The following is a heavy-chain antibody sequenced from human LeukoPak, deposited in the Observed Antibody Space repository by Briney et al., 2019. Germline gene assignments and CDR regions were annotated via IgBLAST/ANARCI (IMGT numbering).Heavy chain of an antibody. CDR3: ARSYGYYFDY. CDR1: GGSFSGYY. V-gene: IGHV4-34*01. Sequence: PSETLSLTCAVYGGSFSGYYWSWIRQPPGKGLEWIGEINHSGSTNYNPSLKSRVTISVDTSKNQFSLKLSSVTAADTAVYYCARSYGYYFDYWGQGTLATVSS. CDR2: INHSGST. D-gene: IGHD1-26*01. J-gene: IGHJ4*02.